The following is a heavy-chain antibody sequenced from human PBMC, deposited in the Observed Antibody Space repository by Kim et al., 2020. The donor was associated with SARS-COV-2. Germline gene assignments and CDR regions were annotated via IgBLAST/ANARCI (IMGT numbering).Heavy chain of an antibody. CDR3: ARDSGTYYDFWSGYRGYGMDV. CDR1: GYTFTGYY. V-gene: IGHV1-2*02. J-gene: IGHJ6*02. CDR2: INPNSGGT. Sequence: ASVKVSCKASGYTFTGYYMHWVRQAPGQGLEWMGWINPNSGGTNYAQKFQGRVTMTRDTSISTAYMELSRLRSDDTAVYYCARDSGTYYDFWSGYRGYGMDVWGQRTTVTVSS. D-gene: IGHD3-3*01.